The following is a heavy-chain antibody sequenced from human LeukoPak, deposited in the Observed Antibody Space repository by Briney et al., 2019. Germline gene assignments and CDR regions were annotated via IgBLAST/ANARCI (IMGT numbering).Heavy chain of an antibody. D-gene: IGHD3-10*01. CDR1: GYTITGYY. Sequence: ASVKVSCKASGYTITGYYMHWVRQAPGQGLEWMGWINPNSGGTNYAQKFQGRVTMTRDTSISTAYMELSRLRSDDTAVYYCARPRYYGSGSYYNADPRFDYWGQGTLVTVSS. V-gene: IGHV1-2*02. J-gene: IGHJ4*02. CDR2: INPNSGGT. CDR3: ARPRYYGSGSYYNADPRFDY.